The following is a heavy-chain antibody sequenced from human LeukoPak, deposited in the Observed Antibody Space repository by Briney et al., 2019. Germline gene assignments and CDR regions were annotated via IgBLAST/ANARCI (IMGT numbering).Heavy chain of an antibody. CDR1: GFTFSSYW. CDR2: IKEDGSEK. CDR3: AKDAAGDGGWFDP. D-gene: IGHD7-27*01. Sequence: GGSLRLSCAASGFTFSSYWMSWVRQVPGKGLEWVANIKEDGSEKHFVDSVKGRFTISRDNAKNSLYLQMNSLRAEDTALYYCAKDAAGDGGWFDPWGQGTLVTVSS. J-gene: IGHJ5*02. V-gene: IGHV3-7*03.